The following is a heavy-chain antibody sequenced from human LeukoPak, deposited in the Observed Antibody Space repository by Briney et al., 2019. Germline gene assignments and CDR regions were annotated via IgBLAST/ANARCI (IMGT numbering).Heavy chain of an antibody. CDR3: ARDFGGYSYGLNWFDP. CDR2: INPNSGGT. J-gene: IGHJ5*02. D-gene: IGHD5-18*01. CDR1: GYTFTGYY. Sequence: ASVKVSRKASGYTFTGYYMHWVRQAPGQGLEWMGWINPNSGGTNYAQKFQGRVTMTRDTSISTAYMELSRLRSDDTAVYYCARDFGGYSYGLNWFDPWGQGTLVTVSS. V-gene: IGHV1-2*02.